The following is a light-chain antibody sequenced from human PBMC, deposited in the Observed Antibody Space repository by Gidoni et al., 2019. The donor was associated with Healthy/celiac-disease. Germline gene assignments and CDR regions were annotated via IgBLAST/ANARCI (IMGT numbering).Light chain of an antibody. V-gene: IGKV1-39*01. J-gene: IGKJ1*01. CDR2: AAS. Sequence: DNQMTQSPSSLSAAVGDRVTITCRASQSISSYLYWYQQKPGEAPKLLIYAASSLQSGVPSRLSGSSSGTYFTPTISSLQHDDFATYYRQQSYYTRTFGQGTKVEIK. CDR1: QSISSY. CDR3: QQSYYTRT.